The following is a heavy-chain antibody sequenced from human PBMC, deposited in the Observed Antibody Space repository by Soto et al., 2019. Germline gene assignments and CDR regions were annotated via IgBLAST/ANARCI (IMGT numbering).Heavy chain of an antibody. CDR3: ARYQQYLQL. V-gene: IGHV4-59*08. CDR2: IYYSGTT. CDR1: GGSISGYY. J-gene: IGHJ1*01. Sequence: SETLSLTCTVSGGSISGYYWSWIRQSPEKGLEWIGYIYYSGTTNYNPSLKSRLTISVDTSNNQFFLSLTSVTAADTAVYYCARYQQYLQLWGQGTLVTVSS.